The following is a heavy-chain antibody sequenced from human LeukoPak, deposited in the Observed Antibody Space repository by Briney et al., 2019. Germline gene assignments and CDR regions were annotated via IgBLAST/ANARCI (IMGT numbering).Heavy chain of an antibody. Sequence: SETLSLTCTVSGGSISSSSYYWGWIRQPPGKALEWIGSIYYSGSTYYNPSLKSRVTISVDTSKNQFSLKLSSVTAADTGVYYCAARANWGDDYWGQGTLVTVSS. CDR2: IYYSGST. CDR3: AARANWGDDY. V-gene: IGHV4-39*01. D-gene: IGHD7-27*01. CDR1: GGSISSSSYY. J-gene: IGHJ4*02.